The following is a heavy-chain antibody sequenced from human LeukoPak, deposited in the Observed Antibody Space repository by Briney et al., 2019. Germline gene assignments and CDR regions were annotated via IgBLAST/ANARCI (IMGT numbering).Heavy chain of an antibody. J-gene: IGHJ6*02. Sequence: GGSLRLSCAASGFTFSSYGMSWVRQVPGKGLEWVSAIGGRDGSTYYADSVKGRFTTSRDNSKNTLYVQMNSLRAEDTAVYYCARGSRVSTSMNQYYYYGMDVWGQGTTVTVSS. CDR2: IGGRDGST. V-gene: IGHV3-23*01. CDR3: ARGSRVSTSMNQYYYYGMDV. D-gene: IGHD2-2*01. CDR1: GFTFSSYG.